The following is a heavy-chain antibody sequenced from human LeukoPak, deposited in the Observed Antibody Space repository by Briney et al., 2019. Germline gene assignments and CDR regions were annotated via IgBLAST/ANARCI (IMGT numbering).Heavy chain of an antibody. CDR3: AKGEVVLNDYGDYIALNDDY. CDR2: ISGSGGST. D-gene: IGHD4-17*01. CDR1: GFTFSSYG. V-gene: IGHV3-23*01. J-gene: IGHJ4*02. Sequence: GGSLRLSCAASGFTFSSYGMSWVRQAPGKGLEWVSAISGSGGSTYYADSVKGRFTISRDNSKNTLYLQMNSLRAEDTAVYYCAKGEVVLNDYGDYIALNDDYWGQGTLVTVSS.